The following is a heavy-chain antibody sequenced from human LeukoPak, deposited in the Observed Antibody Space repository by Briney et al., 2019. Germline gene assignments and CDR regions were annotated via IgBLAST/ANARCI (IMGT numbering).Heavy chain of an antibody. D-gene: IGHD3-22*01. Sequence: SQTLSLTCTVSGGSISSGDYYWSWIRQPPGKGLEWIGYIYYSGSTYYNPSLKSRVTISVDTSKNQFSLRLSSVTAADTAVYYCASYDSSGYHYYYMDVWGKGTTVTVSS. CDR2: IYYSGST. CDR1: GGSISSGDYY. CDR3: ASYDSSGYHYYYMDV. J-gene: IGHJ6*03. V-gene: IGHV4-30-4*08.